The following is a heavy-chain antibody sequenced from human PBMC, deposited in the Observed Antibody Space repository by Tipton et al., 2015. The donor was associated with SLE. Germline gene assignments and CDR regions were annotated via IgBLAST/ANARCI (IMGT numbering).Heavy chain of an antibody. CDR2: IYYSGST. CDR3: ATSGYDSVSWFDP. CDR1: GGSISSYR. J-gene: IGHJ5*02. D-gene: IGHD5-12*01. V-gene: IGHV4-59*01. Sequence: TLSLTCTVSGGSISSYRWSWIRQPPGKGLEWIGYIYYSGSTNYNPSLKSRVTISVDTSKNQFSLKVSSVTAADTAVYYCATSGYDSVSWFDPWGQGTPVTVSS.